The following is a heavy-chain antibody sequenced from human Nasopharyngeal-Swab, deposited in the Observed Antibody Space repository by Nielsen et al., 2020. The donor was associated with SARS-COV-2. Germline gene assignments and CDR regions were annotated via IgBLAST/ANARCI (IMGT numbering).Heavy chain of an antibody. CDR1: GDRVSSSSAA. V-gene: IGHV6-1*01. Sequence: SQTLSLTCSISGDRVSSSSAAWNWIRQSPSRGPEWLGRTYYRSKWYNDYAVSVKSRITINPDTSKNQFSLHLNSVTPEDTAVYYCARARGAYGDYYYYYYTDVWGKGTTVTVSS. J-gene: IGHJ6*03. D-gene: IGHD4-17*01. CDR2: TYYRSKWYN. CDR3: ARARGAYGDYYYYYYTDV.